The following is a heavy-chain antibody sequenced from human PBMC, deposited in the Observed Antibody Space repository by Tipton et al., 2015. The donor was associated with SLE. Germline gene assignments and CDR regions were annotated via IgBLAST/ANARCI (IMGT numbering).Heavy chain of an antibody. V-gene: IGHV4-59*11. CDR2: IYYSGST. D-gene: IGHD5-12*01. CDR3: ARREWLRPRGAFDI. CDR1: GGSISSHY. J-gene: IGHJ3*02. Sequence: TLSLTCTVSGGSISSHYWSWIRQPPGKGLEWIGYIYYSGSTNYNPSPKSRVTISVDTSKNQFSLKLSSVTAADTAVYYCARREWLRPRGAFDIWGQGTMVTVSS.